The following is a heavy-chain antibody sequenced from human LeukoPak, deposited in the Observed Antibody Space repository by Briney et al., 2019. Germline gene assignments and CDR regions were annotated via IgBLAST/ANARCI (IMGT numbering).Heavy chain of an antibody. Sequence: PGGSLRLSCAASGFTFSSYAMHWVRQAPGKGLEWVAVISYDGSNKYYADSVKGRFTISRDNSKNTLYLQMNSLRAEDTAVYYCARFGTPTAGPYVSYYYYMDVWGKGTTVTVSS. CDR1: GFTFSSYA. J-gene: IGHJ6*03. CDR3: ARFGTPTAGPYVSYYYYMDV. V-gene: IGHV3-30*04. CDR2: ISYDGSNK. D-gene: IGHD3-10*01.